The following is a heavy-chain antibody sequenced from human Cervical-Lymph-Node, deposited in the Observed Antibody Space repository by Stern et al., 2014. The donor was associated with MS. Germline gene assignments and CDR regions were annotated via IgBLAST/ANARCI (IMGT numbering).Heavy chain of an antibody. V-gene: IGHV4-31*03. CDR3: ARTLYGTNNFDY. Sequence: QVQLQESGPGLVKPSQTLSLTCTVSGGSISGGGYYWNWIRQHPGKGLEGIGYIFHSGNTYFNPSLKSRVTISVDTSKNQFSLKLNFVTAADTAVYYCARTLYGTNNFDYWGQGTLVTVSS. CDR2: IFHSGNT. CDR1: GGSISGGGYY. D-gene: IGHD4/OR15-4a*01. J-gene: IGHJ4*02.